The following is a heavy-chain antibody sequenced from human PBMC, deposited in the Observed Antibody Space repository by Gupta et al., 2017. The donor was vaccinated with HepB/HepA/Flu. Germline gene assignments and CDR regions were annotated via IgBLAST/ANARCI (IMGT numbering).Heavy chain of an antibody. CDR3: AKSLYPYDSVFDY. J-gene: IGHJ4*02. CDR1: GFIFSNYG. D-gene: IGHD3-16*01. Sequence: EVQLLESGGGLVQPGGSLRLSCAASGFIFSNYGMTWVRQAPGKGLEWVSRISSSGGSTYYADSVRGRFTMSRDSSKNTIFLEMNSLRADDTALYYCAKSLYPYDSVFDYWGQGTLVTVSS. V-gene: IGHV3-23*01. CDR2: ISSSGGST.